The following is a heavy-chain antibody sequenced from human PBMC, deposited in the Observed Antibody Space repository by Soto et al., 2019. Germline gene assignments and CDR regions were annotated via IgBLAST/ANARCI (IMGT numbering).Heavy chain of an antibody. CDR2: IYYSGST. CDR3: ARASTMIDQGWFDP. CDR1: VVSISSYY. D-gene: IGHD3-22*01. Sequence: SETLSLTCTVSVVSISSYYWSWILQPPGKGLAWIGYIYYSGSTNYNPSLKSRVTISVDTSKNQFSLKLSSVTAADTAVYYCARASTMIDQGWFDPWGQGTLVTVS. V-gene: IGHV4-59*01. J-gene: IGHJ5*02.